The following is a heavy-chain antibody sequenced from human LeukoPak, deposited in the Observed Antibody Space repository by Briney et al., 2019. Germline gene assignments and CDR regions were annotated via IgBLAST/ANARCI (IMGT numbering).Heavy chain of an antibody. Sequence: ASVKVSCKASGYTFTGYYMHWVRQAPGQGRECMGWINPNSGGTNYAQKFQGRVTMTRDTSISTAYMELSRLRSDDTAVYYCAREGTYYYGSGSIEYTDWGQGTLVTVSS. J-gene: IGHJ4*02. CDR3: AREGTYYYGSGSIEYTD. V-gene: IGHV1-2*02. CDR1: GYTFTGYY. D-gene: IGHD3-10*01. CDR2: INPNSGGT.